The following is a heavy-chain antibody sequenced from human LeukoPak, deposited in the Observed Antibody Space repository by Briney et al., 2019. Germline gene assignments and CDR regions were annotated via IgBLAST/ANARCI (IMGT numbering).Heavy chain of an antibody. V-gene: IGHV1-69*01. D-gene: IGHD5-18*01. CDR1: GGTFSSYA. J-gene: IGHJ4*02. Sequence: ASVTVSCKASGGTFSSYAISWVRQAPGQGLERMGGIIPIFGTANYAQKFQGRVTITADESTSTAYMELSSLRSEDTAVYYCAVGGGYSYGYIDYWGQGTLVTVSS. CDR2: IIPIFGTA. CDR3: AVGGGYSYGYIDY.